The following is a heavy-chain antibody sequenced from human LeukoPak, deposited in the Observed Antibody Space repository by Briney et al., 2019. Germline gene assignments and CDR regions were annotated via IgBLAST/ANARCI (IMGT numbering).Heavy chain of an antibody. J-gene: IGHJ4*02. CDR1: GGTFSSYA. V-gene: IGHV1-2*02. CDR3: ARLAGPADY. D-gene: IGHD6-13*01. Sequence: ASVKVSRKASGGTFSSYAISWVRQAPGQGLEWMGGINPNSGGTNYAQKFQGRVTMTRDTSISTAYMELSRLRSDDTAVYYCARLAGPADYWGQGTLVTVSS. CDR2: INPNSGGT.